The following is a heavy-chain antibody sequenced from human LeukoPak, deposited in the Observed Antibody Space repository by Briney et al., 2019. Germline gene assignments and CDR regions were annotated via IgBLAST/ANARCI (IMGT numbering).Heavy chain of an antibody. V-gene: IGHV3-23*01. Sequence: GGSLRLSCAASGFTFSSYAMSWVRQAPGKGLEWVSGRIGGGTAYADSVKGRFTISRDNAKNSLYLQMNSLRVEDTALYFCAKWNRQPLVKGWFDSWGQGTLVTVSS. CDR1: GFTFSSYA. CDR3: AKWNRQPLVKGWFDS. CDR2: RIGGGT. D-gene: IGHD6-13*01. J-gene: IGHJ5*01.